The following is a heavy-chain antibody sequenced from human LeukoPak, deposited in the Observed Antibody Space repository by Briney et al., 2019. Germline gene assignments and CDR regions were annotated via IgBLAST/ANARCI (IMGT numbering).Heavy chain of an antibody. D-gene: IGHD5-18*01. CDR1: GGSISSSSYY. Sequence: SETLSLTCTVSGGSISSSSYYWGWIRQPPGKGLEWIGSIYYSGSTYYNPSLKSRVTISVDTSKNQFSLKLSSVTAADTAVYYCARLNRYSYGSDYWGQGTLVTVSS. CDR2: IYYSGST. CDR3: ARLNRYSYGSDY. V-gene: IGHV4-39*01. J-gene: IGHJ4*02.